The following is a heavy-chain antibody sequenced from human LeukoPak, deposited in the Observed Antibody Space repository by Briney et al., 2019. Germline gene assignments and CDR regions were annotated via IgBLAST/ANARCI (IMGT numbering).Heavy chain of an antibody. Sequence: GGSLRLSCAASGFTVGSNYMSWVRQAPGKGLEWVSVICSGGSTYYADSVKGRFTISRDNSKNTLYLQMNSLRAEDTAVYYCARVRDSSGYKFDYWGQGTLVTVSS. J-gene: IGHJ4*02. V-gene: IGHV3-53*01. CDR2: ICSGGST. D-gene: IGHD3-22*01. CDR3: ARVRDSSGYKFDY. CDR1: GFTVGSNY.